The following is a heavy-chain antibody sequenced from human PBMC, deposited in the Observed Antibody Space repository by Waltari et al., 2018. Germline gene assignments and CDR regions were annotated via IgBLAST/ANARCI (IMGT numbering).Heavy chain of an antibody. CDR3: ARVRITIFGVVSYYMDV. CDR1: GSPFTSYG. V-gene: IGHV1-18*01. CDR2: ISAYNGNT. Sequence: QVQLVQSGAEVKKPGASVKVSCKASGSPFTSYGTSWVRQAPGQGLEWMGWISAYNGNTNYAQKLQGRVTMTTDTSTSTAYMELRSLRSDDTAVYYCARVRITIFGVVSYYMDVWGKGTTVTVSS. D-gene: IGHD3-3*01. J-gene: IGHJ6*03.